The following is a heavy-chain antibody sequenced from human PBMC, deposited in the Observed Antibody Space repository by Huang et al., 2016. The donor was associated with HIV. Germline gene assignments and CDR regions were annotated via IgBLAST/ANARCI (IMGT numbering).Heavy chain of an antibody. Sequence: QVQLVQSGAEMKKSGSSVKVSCKASGGTVRSFSFTWVRQAPGHGLEWMGGIHPLHDPTALAQKFRGRVTLTAAESTNTAFMEMSGLTSQDTAVYYCARGVGNSNRGFDIWGQGTLVTVS. CDR2: IHPLHDPT. J-gene: IGHJ4*02. V-gene: IGHV1-69*13. D-gene: IGHD5-18*01. CDR3: ARGVGNSNRGFDI. CDR1: GGTVRSFS.